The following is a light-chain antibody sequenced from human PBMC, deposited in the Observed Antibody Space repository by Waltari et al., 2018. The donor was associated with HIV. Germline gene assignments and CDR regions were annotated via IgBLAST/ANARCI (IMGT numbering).Light chain of an antibody. V-gene: IGKV3-11*01. CDR1: QSVSSY. CDR3: QQYGDSPR. Sequence: EIVLTQSPATLSLSPGERATLSCRASQSVSSYLAWYQQKPGQAPRLLIYDASNRATGIPARFSGSGSGTDFTLTISSLEPEDFAVYYCQQYGDSPRFGPGTRVDV. J-gene: IGKJ3*01. CDR2: DAS.